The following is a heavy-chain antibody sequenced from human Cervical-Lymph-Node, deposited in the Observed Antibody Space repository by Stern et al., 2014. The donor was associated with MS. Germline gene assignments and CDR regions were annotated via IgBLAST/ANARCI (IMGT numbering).Heavy chain of an antibody. Sequence: QLVQSGAEVKRPGSSVKVSCKSSGSSLRNYAVTWVRQAPGQGLEWMGRIIPKIGSTDYIPKFQGRLAMKTDRPAKTAYLELTSLTSEDTAVYYCASGDYDFGWGPENWGQGTLVTVSS. D-gene: IGHD3-16*01. CDR3: ASGDYDFGWGPEN. CDR1: GSSLRNYA. J-gene: IGHJ4*02. V-gene: IGHV1-69*09. CDR2: IIPKIGST.